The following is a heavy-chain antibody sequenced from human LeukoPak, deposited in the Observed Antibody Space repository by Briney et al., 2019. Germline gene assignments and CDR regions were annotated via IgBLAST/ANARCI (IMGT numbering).Heavy chain of an antibody. CDR1: GGSISSYY. CDR3: ARLTTVNAFDI. J-gene: IGHJ3*02. D-gene: IGHD4-11*01. Sequence: PSETLSLTCTVSGGSISSYYWSWIRQPPGKGLEWIGHIYYSGSTNYNPSLKSRVTISVDTSKNQFSLKLSSVTAADTAVYYCARLTTVNAFDIWGQGTMVTVSS. CDR2: IYYSGST. V-gene: IGHV4-59*08.